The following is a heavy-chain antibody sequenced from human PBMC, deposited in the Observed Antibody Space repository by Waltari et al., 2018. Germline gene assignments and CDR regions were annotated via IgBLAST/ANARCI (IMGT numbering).Heavy chain of an antibody. CDR3: AREIAAAGTGPPYDY. D-gene: IGHD6-13*01. CDR2: IIPIFGTA. Sequence: VQLVQSGAEVKKPGATVKISCKASGYTFTDYYMHWVRQAPGQGLEWMGGIIPIFGTANYAQKFQGRVTITADESTSTAYMELSSLRSEDTAVYYCAREIAAAGTGPPYDYWGQGTLVTVSS. J-gene: IGHJ4*02. V-gene: IGHV1-69*12. CDR1: GYTFTDYY.